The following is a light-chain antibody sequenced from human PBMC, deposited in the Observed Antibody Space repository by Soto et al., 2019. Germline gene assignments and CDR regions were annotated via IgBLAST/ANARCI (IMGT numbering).Light chain of an antibody. CDR3: SSYTRSSTQV. J-gene: IGLJ1*01. Sequence: QSVLTQPASVSGSPGQSITISCTGTSSDVGAYNYVSWYQVHPGKAPTLIISEVSNRSAGASSRFSGSKSTNTASLTISGLRPEDEAEYYCSSYTRSSTQVFGTGTKLTVL. V-gene: IGLV2-14*01. CDR2: EVS. CDR1: SSDVGAYNY.